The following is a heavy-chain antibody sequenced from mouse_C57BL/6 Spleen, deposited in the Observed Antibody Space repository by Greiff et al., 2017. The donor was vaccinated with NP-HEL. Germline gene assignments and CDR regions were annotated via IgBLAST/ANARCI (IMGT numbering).Heavy chain of an antibody. CDR1: GYAFTNYL. Sequence: QVQLKQSGAELVRPGTSVKVSCKASGYAFTNYLIEWVKQRPGQGLEWIGVINPGSGGTNYNEKFKGKATLTADKSSSTAYMQLSSLTSEDSAVYFCAREGGLYFDYWGQGTTLTVSS. CDR2: INPGSGGT. CDR3: AREGGLYFDY. J-gene: IGHJ2*01. V-gene: IGHV1-54*01.